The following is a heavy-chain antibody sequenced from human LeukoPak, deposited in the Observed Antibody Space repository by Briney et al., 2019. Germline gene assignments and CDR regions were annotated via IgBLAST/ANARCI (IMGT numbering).Heavy chain of an antibody. CDR3: ARVQGGVDTAMVLPSLNYYYYYMDV. CDR2: IIPIFGTA. D-gene: IGHD5-18*01. V-gene: IGHV1-69*13. CDR1: GGTFSSYA. J-gene: IGHJ6*03. Sequence: AASVKVSCKASGGTFSSYAISWVRQAPGQGLEWMGGIIPIFGTANYAQKFQGRVTITADESTSTAYMELSSLRSEDTAVYYCARVQGGVDTAMVLPSLNYYYYYMDVWGKGTTVTVSS.